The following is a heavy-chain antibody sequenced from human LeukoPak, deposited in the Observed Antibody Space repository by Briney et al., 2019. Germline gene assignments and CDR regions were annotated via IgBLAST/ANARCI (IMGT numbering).Heavy chain of an antibody. CDR3: ASPRGGGDAFDY. D-gene: IGHD2-21*02. Sequence: SVKVSCKASGGTFSSYAISWVRQAPGQGLEWMGGIIPIFGTANYAQKFQGRVTITADESTSTAYMELSSLRSEDTAVYYCASPRGGGDAFDYWGQGTLVTVSS. CDR1: GGTFSSYA. CDR2: IIPIFGTA. V-gene: IGHV1-69*13. J-gene: IGHJ4*02.